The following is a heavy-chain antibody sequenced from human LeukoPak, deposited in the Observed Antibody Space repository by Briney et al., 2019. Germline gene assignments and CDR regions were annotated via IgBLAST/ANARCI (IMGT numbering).Heavy chain of an antibody. CDR3: AKDGGLWVSAHWGDS. V-gene: IGHV3-23*01. Sequence: GGSLRLSCAASGFTFSSYTMSWVRQAPGKGLEWVSTITTSDGNTYYADSVKSRFTVSRDNSKNTLFLQMNSLRAEDTAVYYCAKDGGLWVSAHWGDSWGRGTLVTVSS. J-gene: IGHJ4*02. CDR1: GFTFSSYT. D-gene: IGHD7-27*01. CDR2: ITTSDGNT.